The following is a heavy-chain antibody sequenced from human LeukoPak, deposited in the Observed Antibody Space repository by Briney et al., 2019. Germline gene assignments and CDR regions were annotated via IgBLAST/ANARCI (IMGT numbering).Heavy chain of an antibody. CDR1: GFTFSSYA. CDR3: AKQSSRFLGWAYFDY. J-gene: IGHJ4*02. D-gene: IGHD3-16*02. Sequence: GGSLRLSCAASGFTFSSYAMTWVRQAPGKGLEWVSAISGSGSSTYYADPVKGRFTISRDNSKNTLYLQMSSLRAEDTALYFCAKQSSRFLGWAYFDYWGQGTLVTVSS. CDR2: ISGSGSST. V-gene: IGHV3-23*01.